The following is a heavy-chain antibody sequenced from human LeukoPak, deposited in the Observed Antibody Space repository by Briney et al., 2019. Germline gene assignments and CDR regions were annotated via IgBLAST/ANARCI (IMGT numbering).Heavy chain of an antibody. Sequence: ASVKVSCKVSGYTFTSYYLHWVRQAPGQGLEWMGTINLSGDRTSYAQKIQGRVTMTRDTSTSTVYMELSSLTSEDTAVYYCARDIGSGYYNFDYWGQGTLVTVSS. CDR3: ARDIGSGYYNFDY. J-gene: IGHJ4*02. D-gene: IGHD5-12*01. V-gene: IGHV1-46*01. CDR1: GYTFTSYY. CDR2: INLSGDRT.